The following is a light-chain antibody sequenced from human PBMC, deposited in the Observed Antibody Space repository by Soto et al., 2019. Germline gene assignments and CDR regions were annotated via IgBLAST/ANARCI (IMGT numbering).Light chain of an antibody. Sequence: DIQMTQSPSTLSASVGDRVTITCRASQSISSWLAWYQQKPGKAPKLLIYKASSLESGVPSRFSGSGSGTEFTLTISSLQPDDFANYYCQQYNSYGFGGGTKVEIK. J-gene: IGKJ4*01. CDR2: KAS. CDR3: QQYNSYG. V-gene: IGKV1-5*03. CDR1: QSISSW.